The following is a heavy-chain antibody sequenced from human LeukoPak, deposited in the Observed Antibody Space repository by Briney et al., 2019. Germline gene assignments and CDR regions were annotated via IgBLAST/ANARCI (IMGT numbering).Heavy chain of an antibody. CDR2: ISPSTTHT. Sequence: GGSLRLSCAASGFTFSDYFMSWSRQAPGKGLEWLSYISPSTTHTSYADSVKGRFTISRDNTKNLLFLQMNSLRAEDTAVYYCARGGHGAADQWGQGTLVTVSS. CDR1: GFTFSDYF. V-gene: IGHV3-11*05. J-gene: IGHJ5*02. CDR3: ARGGHGAADQ. D-gene: IGHD1-26*01.